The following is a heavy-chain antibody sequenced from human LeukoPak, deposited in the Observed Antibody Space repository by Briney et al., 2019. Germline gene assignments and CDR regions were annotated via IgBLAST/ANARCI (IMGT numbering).Heavy chain of an antibody. CDR2: ISGSGGST. D-gene: IGHD6-19*01. CDR3: ASLGSISGWHAFDY. CDR1: GFTFSSYA. J-gene: IGHJ4*02. V-gene: IGHV3-23*01. Sequence: PGGSLRLSCEASGFTFSSYAMTWVRQAPGKGLEWVSAISGSGGSTYYADSVKGRFTICRDNCKNTLYLQMNNLRADDTALYYCASLGSISGWHAFDYWGQGTQVIVSS.